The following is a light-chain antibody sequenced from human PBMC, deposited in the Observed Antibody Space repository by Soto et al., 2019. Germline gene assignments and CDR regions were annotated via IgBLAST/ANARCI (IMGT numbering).Light chain of an antibody. V-gene: IGKV3-11*01. Sequence: EIVLTQSPATLSLSPGERAILSCRASQSVRRFLAWYQQKPGRAPRLLIYDASDRATGIPVRFIGSGSGTDFTLTISSLEPEDFAVYYCQQRGSWPLTFGGGTKVETK. J-gene: IGKJ4*01. CDR3: QQRGSWPLT. CDR1: QSVRRF. CDR2: DAS.